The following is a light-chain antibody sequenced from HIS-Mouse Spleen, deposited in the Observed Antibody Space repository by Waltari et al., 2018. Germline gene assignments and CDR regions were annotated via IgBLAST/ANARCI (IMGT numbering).Light chain of an antibody. J-gene: IGKJ4*01. CDR2: GAS. V-gene: IGKV3-15*01. CDR1: QSCSSN. CDR3: RQYNIWPPLT. Sequence: ILMTHSSACLSVLAGETATPSSRASQSCSSNLAWYHLKPGQAPSPLIYGASTRATGIPARFSSSGSGAEFTLTISSMQSEDVAVDYCRQYNIWPPLTFGGGTKVEIK.